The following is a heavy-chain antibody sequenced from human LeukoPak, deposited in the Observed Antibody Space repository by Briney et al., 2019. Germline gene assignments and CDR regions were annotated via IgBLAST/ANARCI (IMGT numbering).Heavy chain of an antibody. D-gene: IGHD5-18*01. J-gene: IGHJ4*02. CDR1: GFTFSGYD. CDR3: AREQVDTAMDDY. Sequence: GGSLRLSCAASGFTFSGYDMNWVRQAPGKGLEWVSSISSSSSYIYYADSVKGRFTISRDNAKNSLYLQMNSLRAEDTAVYYCAREQVDTAMDDYWGQGTLVTVSS. V-gene: IGHV3-21*01. CDR2: ISSSSSYI.